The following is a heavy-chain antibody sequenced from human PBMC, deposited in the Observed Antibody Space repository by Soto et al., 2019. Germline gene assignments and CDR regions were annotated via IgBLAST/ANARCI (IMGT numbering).Heavy chain of an antibody. CDR2: INHSGRT. CDR3: ARALDY. CDR1: GGSFSGYY. J-gene: IGHJ4*02. V-gene: IGHV4-34*01. Sequence: PSETLSLTCAVYGGSFSGYYWSWIRQPPGKGLEWIGEINHSGRTNYNPSLKSRVTISVDTSKNQFSLKLSSVTAADTAVYYCARALDYWGQGTLVTVSS.